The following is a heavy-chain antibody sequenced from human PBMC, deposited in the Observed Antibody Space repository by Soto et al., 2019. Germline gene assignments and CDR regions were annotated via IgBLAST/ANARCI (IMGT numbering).Heavy chain of an antibody. J-gene: IGHJ5*02. D-gene: IGHD2-21*02. CDR2: ISAYNGNT. V-gene: IGHV1-18*04. CDR1: GYTFTSYG. CDR3: TRAYGGNSIGWFDP. Sequence: ASVKVSCKASGYTFTSYGISWVRQAPGQGLEWMGWISAYNGNTNYAQKLQGRVTMTTDTSTSTAYMELRSLRSDDTAVYYCTRAYGGNSIGWFDPWGQGTLVTVSS.